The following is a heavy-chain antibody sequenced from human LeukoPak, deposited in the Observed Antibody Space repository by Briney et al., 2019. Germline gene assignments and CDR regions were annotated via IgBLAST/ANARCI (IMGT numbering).Heavy chain of an antibody. CDR3: ARRDYFDY. J-gene: IGHJ4*02. Sequence: GGSLRLSCAASGFTFSSYSMNWVRQAPGKGLEWVSSISSSGSTIYYAGSVKGRFTISRANAKHSLYLQMNSLRAEATAVYYCARRDYFDYWGQGTLVAVSS. CDR1: GFTFSSYS. CDR2: ISSSGSTI. V-gene: IGHV3-48*04.